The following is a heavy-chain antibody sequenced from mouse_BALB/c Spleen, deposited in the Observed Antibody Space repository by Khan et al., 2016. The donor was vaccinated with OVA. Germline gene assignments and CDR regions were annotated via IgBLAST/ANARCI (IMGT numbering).Heavy chain of an antibody. Sequence: VQLKQSGPELVKPGASVKMSCKASGYTFTSYVMHWLRQKPGQGLEWIGYIYPYNDDTKYNEKFKGKATLTSDKSSSTAYMELGSLTSEDSAVYYCAKNDRYDVYFDYWGQGTTLTVSS. CDR2: IYPYNDDT. CDR1: GYTFTSYV. CDR3: AKNDRYDVYFDY. D-gene: IGHD2-14*01. J-gene: IGHJ2*01. V-gene: IGHV1S136*01.